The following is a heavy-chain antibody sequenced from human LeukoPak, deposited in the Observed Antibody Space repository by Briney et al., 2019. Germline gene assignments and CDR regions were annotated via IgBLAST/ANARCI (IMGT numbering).Heavy chain of an antibody. V-gene: IGHV4-59*08. D-gene: IGHD2-2*01. Sequence: PSETLSLTCTVSGGSISSFYWSWIRQPPGKGLECIGHIYYSGSTNYNPSLRSRVTISIDTSKNQFSLILSSMTAADTAVSYCARRATNCSSTSCFYWFDPWGQGTLVTVSS. CDR2: IYYSGST. CDR1: GGSISSFY. J-gene: IGHJ5*02. CDR3: ARRATNCSSTSCFYWFDP.